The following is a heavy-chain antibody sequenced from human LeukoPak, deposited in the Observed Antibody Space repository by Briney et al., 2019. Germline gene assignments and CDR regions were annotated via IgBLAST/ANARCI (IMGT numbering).Heavy chain of an antibody. CDR3: ARVLSGATTVDY. CDR2: IYYSGST. V-gene: IGHV4-59*12. D-gene: IGHD1-26*01. Sequence: SETLSLTCTVSGGSISSYYWSWIRQPPGKGLEWIGYIYYSGSTNYNPSLKSRVTISVDKSKNQFSLKLSSVTAADTAVYYCARVLSGATTVDYWGQGTLVTVSS. J-gene: IGHJ4*02. CDR1: GGSISSYY.